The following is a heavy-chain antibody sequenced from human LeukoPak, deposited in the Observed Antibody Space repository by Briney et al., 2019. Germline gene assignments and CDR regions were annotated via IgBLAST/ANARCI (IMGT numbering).Heavy chain of an antibody. CDR3: ARGASVVAGNDNAFDI. J-gene: IGHJ3*02. CDR2: ISTSSSYI. D-gene: IGHD6-19*01. V-gene: IGHV3-21*01. CDR1: GFSFSSYS. Sequence: PGGSLRLSCAASGFSFSSYSMNWVRQAPGRGLEWVSSISTSSSYIYYADSVKGRFTISRDNAKKSLYLQMNSLRADDTAVYYCARGASVVAGNDNAFDIWGQGTMVTVSS.